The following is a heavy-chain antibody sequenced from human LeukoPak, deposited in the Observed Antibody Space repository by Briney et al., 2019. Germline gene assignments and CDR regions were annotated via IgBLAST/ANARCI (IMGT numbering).Heavy chain of an antibody. D-gene: IGHD3-9*01. CDR2: ISYDSRIK. J-gene: IGHJ4*02. V-gene: IGHV3-30-3*01. Sequence: GGSLRLSCAASGFNFNTYDMHWVRQAPGKGLEWVAVISYDSRIKYYADSVKGRFTISRDNSVNTLYLQMNSLAAEDTALYYCATEYYDFLTTKYWGGYDYWGQGTLVIVSS. CDR3: ATEYYDFLTTKYWGGYDY. CDR1: GFNFNTYD.